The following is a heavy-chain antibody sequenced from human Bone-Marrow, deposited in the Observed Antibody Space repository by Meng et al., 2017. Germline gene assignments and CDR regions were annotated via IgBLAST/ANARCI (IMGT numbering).Heavy chain of an antibody. Sequence: SETLSLTCAVYGGSFSGYYWSWIRQPPGKGLEWIGEINHSGSTNYNPSLKSRVTISVDTSKNQFPLKLSSVTAADTAVYYCARGGGYSSSWYPQYYYYYGMDVWGQGTTVTVSS. V-gene: IGHV4-34*01. D-gene: IGHD6-13*01. CDR1: GGSFSGYY. J-gene: IGHJ6*02. CDR3: ARGGGYSSSWYPQYYYYYGMDV. CDR2: INHSGST.